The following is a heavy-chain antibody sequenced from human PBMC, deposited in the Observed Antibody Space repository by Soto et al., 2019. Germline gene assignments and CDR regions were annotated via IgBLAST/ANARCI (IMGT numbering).Heavy chain of an antibody. Sequence: QVQLQESGPGLVKPSGTLSLTCAVSGGSFTSNNWWTWVRQPPGQGLEWIGEIYRTGSTNYNPSLKSRVTIPLDKPENQFSLKVTSLTAADTAVYYCASRDPGTSVDYWGQGTLVTVSS. CDR2: IYRTGST. J-gene: IGHJ4*02. V-gene: IGHV4-4*02. CDR3: ASRDPGTSVDY. D-gene: IGHD1-7*01. CDR1: GGSFTSNNW.